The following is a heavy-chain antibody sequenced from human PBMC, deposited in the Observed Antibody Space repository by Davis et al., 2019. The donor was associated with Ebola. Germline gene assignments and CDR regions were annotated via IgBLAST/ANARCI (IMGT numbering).Heavy chain of an antibody. J-gene: IGHJ4*02. CDR2: ISSSSSYI. V-gene: IGHV3-21*01. D-gene: IGHD6-6*01. CDR3: ALTKGKAARDFDH. Sequence: PGGSLRLSCAASGFTFSSYSMNWVRQAPGKGLEWVSSISSSSSYIYYADSVKGRFTISRDNAKNSLYLQMNSLTAEDTAVYYCALTKGKAARDFDHWGQGTRVTVSS. CDR1: GFTFSSYS.